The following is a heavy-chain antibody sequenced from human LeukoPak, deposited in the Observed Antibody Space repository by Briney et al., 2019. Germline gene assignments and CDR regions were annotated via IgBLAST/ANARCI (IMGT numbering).Heavy chain of an antibody. CDR3: AKNRFTTQKIREGVTPPFDY. Sequence: GGSLRLSCAASGFTFSSYAMSWVRQAPGKGLEWVSAISGSGGSTYYADSVKGRFTISRDNSKNTLYLQMNSLRAEDTAVYYCAKNRFTTQKIREGVTPPFDYWGQGTLVTVSS. CDR2: ISGSGGST. D-gene: IGHD3-10*01. J-gene: IGHJ4*02. CDR1: GFTFSSYA. V-gene: IGHV3-23*01.